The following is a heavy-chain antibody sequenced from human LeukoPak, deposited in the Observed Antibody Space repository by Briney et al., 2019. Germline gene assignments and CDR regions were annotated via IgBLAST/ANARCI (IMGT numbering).Heavy chain of an antibody. J-gene: IGHJ5*02. D-gene: IGHD3-22*01. Sequence: HPGGSLRRSCAGSGFTFSSYSMNWVRQAPGKGLEWVSYISSSSSTIYYADSVKGRFTISRDNAKNSLYLQMNSLRAEDTAVYYCARLDAYYYDSSGYYGVDPWGQGTLVTVSS. CDR1: GFTFSSYS. V-gene: IGHV3-48*01. CDR2: ISSSSSTI. CDR3: ARLDAYYYDSSGYYGVDP.